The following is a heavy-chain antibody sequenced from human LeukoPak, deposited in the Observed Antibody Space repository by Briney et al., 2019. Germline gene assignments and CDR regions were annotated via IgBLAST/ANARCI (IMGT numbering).Heavy chain of an antibody. J-gene: IGHJ5*02. CDR3: ASMGTESTSGTTHPSCP. CDR1: GYTFTSYY. CDR2: INPSGGST. Sequence: GASVKVSCKASGYTFTSYYMHWVRQAPGQGLEWMGIINPSGGSTSYAQKFQGRVTMTRDTSTSTVYMELSSLRSEDTAVYYCASMGTESTSGTTHPSCPWGQGTLVTVSS. D-gene: IGHD1-1*01. V-gene: IGHV1-46*01.